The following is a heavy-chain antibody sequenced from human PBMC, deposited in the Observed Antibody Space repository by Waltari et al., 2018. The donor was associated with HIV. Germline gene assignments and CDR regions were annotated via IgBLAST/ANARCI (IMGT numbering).Heavy chain of an antibody. D-gene: IGHD5-12*01. CDR3: ARHAYSGYDYYYGMDV. CDR1: GYSFTSYW. V-gene: IGHV5-51*01. Sequence: SLKISCKGSGYSFTSYWIGWVRQMPGKGLEWMGIIYPGDSDTRYSPSFQGQVTISADKSISTAYLQWSSLKASDTAMYYCARHAYSGYDYYYGMDVWGQGTTVTVSS. J-gene: IGHJ6*02. CDR2: IYPGDSDT.